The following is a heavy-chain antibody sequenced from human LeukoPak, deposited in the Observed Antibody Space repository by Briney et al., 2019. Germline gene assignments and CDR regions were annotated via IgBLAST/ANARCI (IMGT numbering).Heavy chain of an antibody. Sequence: GGSLRLSCAASGFTFTTYWMSWVRQAPGKGLEWMANIKQDGSEKYYVDSVKGRFTISRDNAKNSLYLQMNSLRAEDTAVYYCARDSGSGSYSGYWGLGTLVTVSS. V-gene: IGHV3-7*01. J-gene: IGHJ4*02. D-gene: IGHD3-10*01. CDR2: IKQDGSEK. CDR3: ARDSGSGSYSGY. CDR1: GFTFTTYW.